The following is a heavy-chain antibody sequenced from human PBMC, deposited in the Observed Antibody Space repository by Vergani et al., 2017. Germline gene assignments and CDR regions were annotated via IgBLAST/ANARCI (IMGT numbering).Heavy chain of an antibody. CDR1: GFTFSSYA. J-gene: IGHJ4*02. Sequence: QVQLVESGGGVVQPGRSLRLSCAASGFTFSSYAMHWVRQAPGKGLEWVAVISYDGSNKYYADSVKGRFTISRDNAKNSLYLQMNSLRAEDTAVYYCARDRDGYNGLDYWGQGTLVTVSS. D-gene: IGHD5-24*01. CDR3: ARDRDGYNGLDY. V-gene: IGHV3-30-3*01. CDR2: ISYDGSNK.